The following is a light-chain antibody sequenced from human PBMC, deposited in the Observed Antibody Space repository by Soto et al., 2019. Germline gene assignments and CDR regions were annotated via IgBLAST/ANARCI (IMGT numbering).Light chain of an antibody. CDR1: SGSVSTSYY. V-gene: IGLV8-61*01. CDR3: VLYMGSGIWV. J-gene: IGLJ2*01. Sequence: QAVVTQEPSFSVSPGGTVTLTCGLSSGSVSTSYYPSWYQQTPGQAPRTLIYSTNTSSSGVPDRFSGSILGNKAALTITGVQAEDEADYYCVLYMGSGIWVFGGGTKLTVL. CDR2: STN.